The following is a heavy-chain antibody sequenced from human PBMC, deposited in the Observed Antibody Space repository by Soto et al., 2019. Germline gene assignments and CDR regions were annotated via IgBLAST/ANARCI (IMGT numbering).Heavy chain of an antibody. CDR3: ARVTGYSGLRLGEVSLYRVRNCYCGMDV. CDR2: SSAYNGNT. D-gene: IGHD3-16*02. J-gene: IGHJ6*02. Sequence: QVQLVQSGAAVKKPGASVKVSCKASGYTFTSYGISWVRQAPGQGREWMGWSSAYNGNTNYAQKLQGRVTMTTDTSTSTADMELRSLGSDDTAVYYCARVTGYSGLRLGEVSLYRVRNCYCGMDVWGQGTTVTVSS. CDR1: GYTFTSYG. V-gene: IGHV1-18*04.